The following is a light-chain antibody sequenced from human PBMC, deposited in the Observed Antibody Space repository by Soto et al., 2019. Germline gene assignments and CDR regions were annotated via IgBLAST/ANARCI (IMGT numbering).Light chain of an antibody. CDR2: DAS. J-gene: IGKJ4*01. CDR3: QQRSNWQVT. CDR1: QSVTSY. Sequence: EIVLTQSPATLSLSPGERATLSCRASQSVTSYVAWYQQKPGQAPRLLIYDASNRATGIPARFSGSGSGTDVTLSISSLEPEDFAVYYCQQRSNWQVTFGGGTKVEIK. V-gene: IGKV3-11*01.